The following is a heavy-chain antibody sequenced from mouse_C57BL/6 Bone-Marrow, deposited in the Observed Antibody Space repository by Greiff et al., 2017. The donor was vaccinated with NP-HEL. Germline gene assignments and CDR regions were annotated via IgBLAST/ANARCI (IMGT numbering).Heavy chain of an antibody. CDR3: ASGSSYNYAMDY. V-gene: IGHV5-4*03. D-gene: IGHD1-1*01. J-gene: IGHJ4*01. CDR2: ISDGGSYT. Sequence: EVKLMESGGGLVKPGGSLKLSCAASGFTFSSYAMSWVRQTPEKRLEWVATISDGGSYTYYPDNVKGRFTISRDNAKNNLYLQMSHLKSEDTAMYYCASGSSYNYAMDYWGQGTSVTVSS. CDR1: GFTFSSYA.